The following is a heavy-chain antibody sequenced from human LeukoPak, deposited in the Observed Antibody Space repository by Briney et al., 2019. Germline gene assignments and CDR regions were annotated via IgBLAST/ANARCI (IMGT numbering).Heavy chain of an antibody. CDR2: ISSSGSTI. D-gene: IGHD6-13*01. CDR3: ARYSSSWYMSYYYYYYMDV. V-gene: IGHV3-48*03. CDR1: GFTFSSYE. J-gene: IGHJ6*03. Sequence: GGSLRLSCAASGFTFSSYEMNWVRQAPGKGLEWVSYISSSGSTIYYADSVKGRFTISRDNAKNSLYLQMNSLRAEDTAVYYCARYSSSWYMSYYYYYYMDVWGKGTTVTVSS.